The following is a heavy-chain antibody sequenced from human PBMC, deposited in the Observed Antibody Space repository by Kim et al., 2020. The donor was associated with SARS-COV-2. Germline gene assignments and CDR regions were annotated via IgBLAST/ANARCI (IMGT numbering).Heavy chain of an antibody. V-gene: IGHV2-70*11. D-gene: IGHD1-7*01. CDR3: ARVVAGTTQTIWPHFDP. CDR1: GFSLGTGGMC. J-gene: IGHJ5*02. Sequence: SGPTLVNPTQTLTLTCNFSGFSLGTGGMCVSRIRQPPGKALEWLARIDWDDTKYFSTSLKTRLTISKNTTKNQVVLTMTNMDPVDTATYYCARVVAGTTQTIWPHFDPWGQGTLVTVSS. CDR2: IDWDDTK.